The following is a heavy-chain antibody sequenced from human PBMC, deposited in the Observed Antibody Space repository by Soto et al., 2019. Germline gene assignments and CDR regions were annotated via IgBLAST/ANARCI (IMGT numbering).Heavy chain of an antibody. CDR1: GLSLTTSGVG. D-gene: IGHD3-22*01. V-gene: IGHV2-5*01. CDR2: MYLNDAK. J-gene: IGHJ4*02. Sequence: FGDALLKPTRSLGLACRSWGLSLTTSGVGVGWIRQPPGKSLEWLALMYLNDAKRYSPSLKNRLTITKDTSKNQVVLTMTNMDPVDTATYFCVHRPPWDNYETSVNYYLGGYSDGWGQLTLVPLSS. CDR3: VHRPPWDNYETSVNYYLGGYSDG.